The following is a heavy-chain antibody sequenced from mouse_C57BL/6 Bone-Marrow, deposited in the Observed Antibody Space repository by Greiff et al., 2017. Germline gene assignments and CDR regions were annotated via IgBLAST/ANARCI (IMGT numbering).Heavy chain of an antibody. V-gene: IGHV1-55*01. CDR3: ARGGGQLNMDY. D-gene: IGHD3-2*02. J-gene: IGHJ4*01. CDR2: IYPGSGST. Sequence: QVQLQQPGAELVKPGASVKMSCKASGYTFTSYWITWVKQRPGQGLEWIGDIYPGSGSTNYNEKFKSKATVTVDTSSSTAYMQLSSLTSEDSAVYYGARGGGQLNMDYWGQGTSVTVSS. CDR1: GYTFTSYW.